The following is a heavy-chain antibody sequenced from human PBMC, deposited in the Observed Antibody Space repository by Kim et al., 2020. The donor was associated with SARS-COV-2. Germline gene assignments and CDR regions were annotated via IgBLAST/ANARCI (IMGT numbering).Heavy chain of an antibody. D-gene: IGHD1-7*01. CDR1: GGTFSSYA. J-gene: IGHJ6*03. Sequence: SVKVSCKASGGTFSSYAISWVRQAPGQGLEWMGRIIPILGIANYAQKFQGRVTITADKSTSTAYMELSSLRSEDTAVYYCARSGRDVELRLGYYYYYMDVWGKGTTVTVSS. CDR2: IIPILGIA. V-gene: IGHV1-69*04. CDR3: ARSGRDVELRLGYYYYYMDV.